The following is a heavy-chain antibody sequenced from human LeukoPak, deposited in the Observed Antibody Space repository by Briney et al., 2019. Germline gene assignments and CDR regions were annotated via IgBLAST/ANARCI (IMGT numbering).Heavy chain of an antibody. CDR3: AKVGVLAGSKYFDY. CDR1: GFTFSSYW. J-gene: IGHJ4*02. Sequence: TGGSLRLSCADSGFTFSSYWMSWVRQAPGKGLEWVANIKQDGSEKYYVDSVKGRFTISRDNAKKSLYLQMNSLRAEDTAVYYCAKVGVLAGSKYFDYWGQGTLVTVSS. V-gene: IGHV3-7*01. D-gene: IGHD3-10*01. CDR2: IKQDGSEK.